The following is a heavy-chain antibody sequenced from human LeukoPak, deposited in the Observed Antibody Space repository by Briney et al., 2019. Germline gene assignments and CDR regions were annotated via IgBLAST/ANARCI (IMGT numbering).Heavy chain of an antibody. V-gene: IGHV1-2*02. Sequence: GASVKVSCKASGYTFSGYYLHWVRQAPGQGLEWMGWINANSGGANYAQKFRGRVTMTGDTSISTAYMELRSLRTDDSAVYYCARDKSVAAPDDLDVFDIWGQGTTVTVS. D-gene: IGHD6-13*01. CDR1: GYTFSGYY. CDR2: INANSGGA. CDR3: ARDKSVAAPDDLDVFDI. J-gene: IGHJ3*02.